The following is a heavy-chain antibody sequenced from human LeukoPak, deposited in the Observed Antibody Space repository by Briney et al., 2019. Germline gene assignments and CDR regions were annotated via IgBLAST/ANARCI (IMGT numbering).Heavy chain of an antibody. CDR3: ARSADLDVYYDFWSGYRY. D-gene: IGHD3-3*01. CDR1: GGSFSGYY. Sequence: SSETLSLTCAVYGGSFSGYYWSWIRQPPGKGLEWIGEINHSGSTNYNPSLKSRVTISVDTSKNQFSQKLSSVTAADTAVYYCARSADLDVYYDFWSGYRYWGQGTLVTVSS. CDR2: INHSGST. J-gene: IGHJ4*02. V-gene: IGHV4-34*01.